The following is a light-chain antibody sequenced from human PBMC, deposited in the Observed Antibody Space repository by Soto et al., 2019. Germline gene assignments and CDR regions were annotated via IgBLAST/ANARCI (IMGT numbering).Light chain of an antibody. CDR2: EVS. CDR3: SSYTSTNTVV. Sequence: QSALTHPASVSGSFGQSITISCTGTGSDVGGYNYVSWYQQHPGKVPKVMIYEVSIRPSGVSTRFSGSKSGNTASLSISGLQAEDEAVYFCSSYTSTNTVVFGGVTKLTVL. CDR1: GSDVGGYNY. J-gene: IGLJ3*02. V-gene: IGLV2-14*01.